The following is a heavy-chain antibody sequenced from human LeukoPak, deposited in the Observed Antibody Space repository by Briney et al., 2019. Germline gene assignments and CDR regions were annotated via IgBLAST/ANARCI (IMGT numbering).Heavy chain of an antibody. Sequence: GGSLRLSCAGSGFTFSDHHMDWVRQAPGKGLEWVGRSKNKGNSYTIDYAASVKGRFTISRDDSKISLYLQMNSLKTEDTAVYYCVLLLRGLPSWGQGTLVTVSS. D-gene: IGHD4-17*01. CDR1: GFTFSDHH. CDR2: SKNKGNSYTI. CDR3: VLLLRGLPS. J-gene: IGHJ5*02. V-gene: IGHV3-72*01.